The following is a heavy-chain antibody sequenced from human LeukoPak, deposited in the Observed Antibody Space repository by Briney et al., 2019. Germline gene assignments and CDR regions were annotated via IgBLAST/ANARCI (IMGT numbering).Heavy chain of an antibody. CDR1: GGSFSGYY. D-gene: IGHD3-3*01. CDR3: ARGVGFLEWLWGYYFDY. Sequence: SETLSLTCAVYGGSFSGYYWSWIRQPPGKGLEWIGEINHSGSTNYNPSLKSRVTISVDTSKIQFSLKLSSVTAADTAVYYCARGVGFLEWLWGYYFDYWGQGTLVTVSS. J-gene: IGHJ4*02. V-gene: IGHV4-34*01. CDR2: INHSGST.